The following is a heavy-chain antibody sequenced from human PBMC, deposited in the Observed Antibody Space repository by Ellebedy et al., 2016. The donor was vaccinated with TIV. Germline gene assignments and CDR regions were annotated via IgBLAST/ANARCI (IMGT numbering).Heavy chain of an antibody. D-gene: IGHD4-17*01. V-gene: IGHV3-23*01. J-gene: IGHJ5*02. CDR2: ISANEYST. CDR1: GFTFRSYA. Sequence: GESLKISXAASGFTFRSYAMTWVRQAPGKGLEWVSTISANEYSTYNTDSVKGRFTISRDNSKNTLHLQMNSLRAEDTAVYYCVRDSGRTAVTNEADTWGQGTLLTVSS. CDR3: VRDSGRTAVTNEADT.